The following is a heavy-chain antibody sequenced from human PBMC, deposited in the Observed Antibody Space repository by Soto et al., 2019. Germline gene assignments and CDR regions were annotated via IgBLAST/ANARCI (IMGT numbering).Heavy chain of an antibody. J-gene: IGHJ4*02. CDR3: ASLYYYSSSFDY. CDR2: ISSSGSTI. D-gene: IGHD6-6*01. V-gene: IGHV3-48*03. Sequence: GGSLRLSCAASGFTFSSYEMNWVRQAPGKGLEWVSYISSSGSTIYYADSVKGRFTISRDNAKNSLYLQMNSLRAEDPAVYYCASLYYYSSSFDYWGQGTLVTVSS. CDR1: GFTFSSYE.